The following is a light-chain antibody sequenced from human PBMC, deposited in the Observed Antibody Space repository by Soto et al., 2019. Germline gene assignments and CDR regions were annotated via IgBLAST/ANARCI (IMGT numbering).Light chain of an antibody. J-gene: IGKJ1*01. CDR3: QQCNNWPQWT. CDR1: QSVGTF. Sequence: EIVLTQSPATLSLSPGNGATLSCRASQSVGTFFAWYQQKPGQAPRLLIYDASNRATGIPPRFSGSGSGTDFTLTISSLEPEDFAVYYCQQCNNWPQWTFGQGTKVDIK. CDR2: DAS. V-gene: IGKV3-11*01.